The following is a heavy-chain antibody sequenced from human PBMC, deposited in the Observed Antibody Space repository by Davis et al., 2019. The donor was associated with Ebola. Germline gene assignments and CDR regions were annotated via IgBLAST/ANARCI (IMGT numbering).Heavy chain of an antibody. V-gene: IGHV4-34*12. CDR2: IIHSGRT. CDR1: AGSFNNYY. D-gene: IGHD3-10*01. Sequence: MPSDTLSPTFNLPAGSFNNYYWNWIRQPPGKGLEWIGEIIHSGRTFYNPSLKSRVTISVDTSKNQFSLKLSSVTAADTAVHYCARQPPSLWPLFDYWGQGTLVTVSS. CDR3: ARQPPSLWPLFDY. J-gene: IGHJ4*02.